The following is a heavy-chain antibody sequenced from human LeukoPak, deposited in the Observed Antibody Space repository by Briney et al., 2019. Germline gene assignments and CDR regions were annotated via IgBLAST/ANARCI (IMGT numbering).Heavy chain of an antibody. J-gene: IGHJ4*02. CDR2: INPNSGGT. D-gene: IGHD6-13*01. V-gene: IGHV1-2*02. CDR3: ARRQIAAAGNVFDY. Sequence: ASVKVSCKASGYTFTGYYMHWVRQAPGQELEWMGWINPNSGGTNYAQKFQGRVTMTRDTSISTAYMELSRLRSDDTAVYYCARRQIAAAGNVFDYWGQGTLVTVSS. CDR1: GYTFTGYY.